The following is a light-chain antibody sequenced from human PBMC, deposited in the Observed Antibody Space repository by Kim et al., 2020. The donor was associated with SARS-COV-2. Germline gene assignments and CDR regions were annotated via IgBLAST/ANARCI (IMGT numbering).Light chain of an antibody. CDR2: GAS. V-gene: IGKV1-33*01. Sequence: GDRVTITCQASEDIRKNLNWYQQKSGKAPKLLIYGASNLERGVPSRFSGSGSGTEFTFTISSLLPEDIATYYCQQHDDLPSFGGGTKVDIK. J-gene: IGKJ4*01. CDR1: EDIRKN. CDR3: QQHDDLPS.